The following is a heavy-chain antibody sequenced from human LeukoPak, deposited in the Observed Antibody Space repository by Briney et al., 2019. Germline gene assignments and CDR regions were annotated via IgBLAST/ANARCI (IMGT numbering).Heavy chain of an antibody. V-gene: IGHV3-30*18. CDR3: AKDHADIVVLPGAHIDY. CDR1: GFTFDSFG. J-gene: IGHJ4*02. Sequence: PGGSLRLSCAASGFTFDSFGIHWVRQAPGKGLEWLGVIPYDGGYTYYADSVKGRVTISRDNSKNTVYLQLNSLRADDTAVYFCAKDHADIVVLPGAHIDYWGQGTLVTVSS. CDR2: IPYDGGYT. D-gene: IGHD2-2*01.